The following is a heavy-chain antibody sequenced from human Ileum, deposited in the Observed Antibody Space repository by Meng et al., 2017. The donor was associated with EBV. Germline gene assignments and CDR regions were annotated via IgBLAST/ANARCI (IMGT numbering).Heavy chain of an antibody. V-gene: IGHV1-2*06. CDR3: ARGKSGSYSLDY. D-gene: IGHD3-10*01. J-gene: IGHJ4*02. CDR1: GTTSTGYY. CDR2: INPNTGGT. Sequence: VQYPTGVEQPRRCMKGSFKAYGTTSTGYYMHWVRQAPGQGLEWMGRINPNTGGTNYAQNFQGRVTMTRDTSITTAYMELSRLRSADTAMYYCARGKSGSYSLDYWGQGTLVTVSS.